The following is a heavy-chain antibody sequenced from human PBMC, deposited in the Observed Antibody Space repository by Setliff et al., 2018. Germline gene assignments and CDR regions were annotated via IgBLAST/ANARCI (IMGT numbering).Heavy chain of an antibody. D-gene: IGHD1-26*01. Sequence: SVKVSCKASGGTFINYAISWVRQAPGQGLEWMGGIIPIFGTANYAQKFQGRVTITADESTSTAYMELNSLRSEDTAVYYCARVSRTIVAARGFDYWGQGTLVTVLL. CDR3: ARVSRTIVAARGFDY. V-gene: IGHV1-69*13. J-gene: IGHJ4*02. CDR1: GGTFINYA. CDR2: IIPIFGTA.